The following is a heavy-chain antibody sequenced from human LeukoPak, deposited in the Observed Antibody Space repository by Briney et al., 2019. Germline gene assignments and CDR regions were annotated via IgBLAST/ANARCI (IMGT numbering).Heavy chain of an antibody. Sequence: SQTLSLTCAISGDSVSSNSAAWNWIRQSPSRGLEWLGRTYYRSKWYNDYAVSVKSRITINPDTSKNQFSLQLNSVTHEDTAVYYCARDTSTVFGVVIGWFDPWGQGTLVTVSS. CDR2: TYYRSKWYN. J-gene: IGHJ5*02. CDR1: GDSVSSNSAA. CDR3: ARDTSTVFGVVIGWFDP. V-gene: IGHV6-1*01. D-gene: IGHD3-3*01.